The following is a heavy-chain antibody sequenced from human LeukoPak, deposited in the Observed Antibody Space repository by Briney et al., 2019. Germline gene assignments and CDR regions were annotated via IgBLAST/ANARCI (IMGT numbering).Heavy chain of an antibody. D-gene: IGHD6-19*01. CDR3: AKNFDGSGWSGYYYYYMDV. Sequence: PGGSLRLSCAASGFTFSSYGMHWVRQAPGKGLEWLAFIRYDGSNKYYADSVKGRFTISRDNSKNTLYLQMNSLRAGDTAVYYCAKNFDGSGWSGYYYYYMDVWGKGTTVTISS. J-gene: IGHJ6*03. CDR2: IRYDGSNK. CDR1: GFTFSSYG. V-gene: IGHV3-30*02.